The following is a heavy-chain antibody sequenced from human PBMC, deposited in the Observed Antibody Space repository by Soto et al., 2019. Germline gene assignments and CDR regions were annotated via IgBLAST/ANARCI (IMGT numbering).Heavy chain of an antibody. J-gene: IGHJ4*02. CDR3: SRGVGYDDDSCHRFYFDY. CDR1: GGSISSSSFY. Sequence: SETLSLTCTVSGGSISSSSFYWGCIRQPPGQGLEGIVCNYYSGSTHYSPSRRRRVNVSVDRSKNQFSLKLSSVTAAEAAVYFCSRGVGYDDDSCHRFYFDYWGQGTLVTVSS. CDR2: NYYSGST. V-gene: IGHV4-39*01. D-gene: IGHD3-22*01.